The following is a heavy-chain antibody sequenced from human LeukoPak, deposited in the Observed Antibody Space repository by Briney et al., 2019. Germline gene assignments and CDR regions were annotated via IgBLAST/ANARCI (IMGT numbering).Heavy chain of an antibody. Sequence: PGGSLRLSCAASGFTFSSHGMHWVRQAPGKGLVWVAHVSTDGTSTSSVDSVKGRFTISRDNAKNTLYLQMNSLRAEDTAVYYCARDSPNYSKGAIDIWGQGTMATVSS. J-gene: IGHJ3*02. CDR2: VSTDGTST. CDR1: GFTFSSHG. D-gene: IGHD1-7*01. V-gene: IGHV3-74*01. CDR3: ARDSPNYSKGAIDI.